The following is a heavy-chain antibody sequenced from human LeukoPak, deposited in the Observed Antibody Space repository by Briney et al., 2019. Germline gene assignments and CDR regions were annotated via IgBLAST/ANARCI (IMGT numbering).Heavy chain of an antibody. CDR3: ARDPRGLYYEAHNFDY. CDR1: GYTFTGYY. Sequence: GASVKVSCKASGYTFTGYYMHWVRQAPGQGLEWMGWINPNSGGTNYAQKFQGRVTMTRDTSISTAYMELSRLRSDDTAVYYCARDPRGLYYEAHNFDYWGQGTLVTVSS. J-gene: IGHJ4*02. CDR2: INPNSGGT. V-gene: IGHV1-2*02. D-gene: IGHD3-22*01.